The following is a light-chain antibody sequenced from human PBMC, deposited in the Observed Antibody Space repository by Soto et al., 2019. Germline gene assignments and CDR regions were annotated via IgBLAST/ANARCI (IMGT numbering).Light chain of an antibody. V-gene: IGLV2-8*01. CDR1: SSDVGGYNY. CDR3: SSDAGTYMV. Sequence: QSALTQPPSASGSPGQSVTISCTGTSSDVGGYNYVSWYQQHPGKAPKLMIYDVSQRPSGVPDRFSGSKSGNTASLTVSGLQAEDEAYYYCSSDAGTYMVFGTGTKLTVL. CDR2: DVS. J-gene: IGLJ1*01.